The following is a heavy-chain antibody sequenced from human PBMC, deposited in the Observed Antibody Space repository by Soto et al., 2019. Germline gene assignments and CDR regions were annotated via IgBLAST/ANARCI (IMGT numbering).Heavy chain of an antibody. J-gene: IGHJ4*02. V-gene: IGHV3-74*01. D-gene: IGHD2-15*01. Sequence: QLVESGGGLVQPGGSLRLSCAASGFTFSSYWMHWVRQAPGKGLVWVSRINSDGSSTSYADSVKGRFTISRDNAKNTLYLQMNSLRAEDTTVYYCVRTSLVVAAATREDYWGQGTLVTVSS. CDR2: INSDGSST. CDR3: VRTSLVVAAATREDY. CDR1: GFTFSSYW.